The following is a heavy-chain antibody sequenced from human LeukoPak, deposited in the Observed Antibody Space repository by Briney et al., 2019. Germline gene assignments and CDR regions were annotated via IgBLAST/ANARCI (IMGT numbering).Heavy chain of an antibody. D-gene: IGHD3-3*01. CDR3: ARGRGYPIWFLDY. Sequence: GGSLRLSCAASGFTFSTFWMSWVRQAPGKGLEWVANIKEDGSEKYYVDSVKGPFTISRDNAKNSLYLQVNSLRAEDTAVYYCARGRGYPIWFLDYWGQGSLVTVSS. J-gene: IGHJ4*02. CDR2: IKEDGSEK. CDR1: GFTFSTFW. V-gene: IGHV3-7*01.